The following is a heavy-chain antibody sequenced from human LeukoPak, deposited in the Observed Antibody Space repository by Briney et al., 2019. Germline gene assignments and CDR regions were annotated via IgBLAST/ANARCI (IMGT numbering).Heavy chain of an antibody. CDR3: ARPVRWQTRAHFDY. CDR1: GGSISSSSYY. CDR2: IYYSGST. V-gene: IGHV4-39*07. Sequence: SETLSLTCTVSGGSISSSSYYWGWIRQPPGKGLEWIGSIYYSGSTNYNPSLKSRVTISVDTSKNQFSLKLSSVTAADTAVYYCARPVRWQTRAHFDYWGQGTLVTVSS. J-gene: IGHJ4*02. D-gene: IGHD4-23*01.